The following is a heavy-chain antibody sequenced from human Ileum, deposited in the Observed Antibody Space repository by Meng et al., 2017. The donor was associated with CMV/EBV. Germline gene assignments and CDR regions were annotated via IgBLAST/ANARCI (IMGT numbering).Heavy chain of an antibody. CDR3: ARVLGCSSTSCYSNWFDP. CDR1: GFTFSSYW. D-gene: IGHD2-2*01. J-gene: IGHJ5*02. CDR2: IKQDGSEK. Sequence: GGSLRLSCAASGFTFSSYWMSWFRQAPGKGLEWVANIKQDGSEKYYVDSVKGRFTISRDNAKNSLYLQMNSLRAEETAVYYCARVLGCSSTSCYSNWFDPWGQGTLVTVSS. V-gene: IGHV3-7*01.